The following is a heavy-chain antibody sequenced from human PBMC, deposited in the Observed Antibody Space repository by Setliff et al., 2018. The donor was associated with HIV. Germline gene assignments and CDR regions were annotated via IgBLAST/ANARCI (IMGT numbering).Heavy chain of an antibody. Sequence: LSLTCTVSGYSISSGYYWGWIRQPPGKGLEWIGSIYHSGSTYYNPSLKSRVTISVDTSKNQFSLKLSSVTAADAAVYYCASRVYYYDSSGYLREEGFDPWGQGTLVTVSS. J-gene: IGHJ5*02. D-gene: IGHD3-22*01. CDR1: GYSISSGYY. CDR2: IYHSGST. V-gene: IGHV4-38-2*02. CDR3: ASRVYYYDSSGYLREEGFDP.